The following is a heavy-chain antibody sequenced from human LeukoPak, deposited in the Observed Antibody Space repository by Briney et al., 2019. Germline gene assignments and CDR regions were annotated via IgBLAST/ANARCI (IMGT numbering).Heavy chain of an antibody. D-gene: IGHD3-22*01. CDR2: INTNTGNP. J-gene: IGHJ4*02. CDR1: GGTFSSYA. Sequence: GASVKVSCKASGGTFSSYAISWVRQAPGQGLEWMGWINTNTGNPTYAQGFTGRFVFSLDTSVSTAYLQISSLKAEDTAVYYCARDPRWGSGSFPDYWGQGTLVTVSS. CDR3: ARDPRWGSGSFPDY. V-gene: IGHV7-4-1*02.